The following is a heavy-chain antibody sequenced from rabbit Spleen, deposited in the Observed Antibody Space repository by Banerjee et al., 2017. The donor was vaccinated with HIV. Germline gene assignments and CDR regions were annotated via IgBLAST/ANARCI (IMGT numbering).Heavy chain of an antibody. D-gene: IGHD1-1*01. J-gene: IGHJ6*01. V-gene: IGHV1S7*01. CDR1: GFSLSAYA. Sequence: QLEESGGGLVQPGGSLTLSCKASGFSLSAYAMNWVRQAPGKGLEWIGIIYATIDTTYYANWVNGRFTISSDNAQNTVDLQMNSLTAADTATYFCAREDVGGSYTLWGPGTLVTVS. CDR2: IYATIDTT. CDR3: AREDVGGSYTL.